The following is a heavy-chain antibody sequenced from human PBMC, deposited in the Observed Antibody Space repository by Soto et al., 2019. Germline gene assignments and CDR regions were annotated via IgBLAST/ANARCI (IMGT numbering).Heavy chain of an antibody. CDR2: ISTYNGDT. CDR3: AKARPRLPENFYKIP. Sequence: ASVKVSCKASGYTFSHHGFSWVRQFPGQGLEWLGWISTYNGDTAYAQKFQDRFTMTTDTSSSTAYMELRSLRPDDTAVHYCAKARPRLPENFYKIPGGQEPQVTVPS. CDR1: GYTFSHHG. D-gene: IGHD1-20*01. J-gene: IGHJ5*02. V-gene: IGHV1-18*01.